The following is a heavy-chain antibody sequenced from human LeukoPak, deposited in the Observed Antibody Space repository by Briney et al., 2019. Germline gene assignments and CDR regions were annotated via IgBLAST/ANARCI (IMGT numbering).Heavy chain of an antibody. CDR3: ARDRGRNSFDY. D-gene: IGHD1-14*01. CDR2: MKPDGSES. V-gene: IGHV3-7*01. CDR1: GFTFNSYA. J-gene: IGHJ4*02. Sequence: GGSLRLSCAASGFTFNSYAFNWVRQAPGKGLEWVASMKPDGSESWYVDSVKGRFTISRDNSKDSLYLQLTSLRAEDTALYYCARDRGRNSFDYWGQGTLVSVSS.